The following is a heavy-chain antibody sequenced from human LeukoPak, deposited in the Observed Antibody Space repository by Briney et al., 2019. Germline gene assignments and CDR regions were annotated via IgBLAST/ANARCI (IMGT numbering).Heavy chain of an antibody. Sequence: GRSLRLSCAASGFTFSSYGMHWVRQAPGKGLEWVAVISYDGSNKYYADSVKGRFTISRDNSKNTLYLQMNSLRAEDTAVYYCAASILAPGGFDPWGQGTLVTVSS. V-gene: IGHV3-30*03. CDR2: ISYDGSNK. J-gene: IGHJ5*02. CDR3: AASILAPGGFDP. D-gene: IGHD2-21*01. CDR1: GFTFSSYG.